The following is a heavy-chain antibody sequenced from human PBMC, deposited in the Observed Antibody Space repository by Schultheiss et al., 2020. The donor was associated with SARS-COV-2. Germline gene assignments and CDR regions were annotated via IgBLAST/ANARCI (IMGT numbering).Heavy chain of an antibody. Sequence: GGSLRLSCAASGFTFSSYAMSWVRQAPGKGLEWVSYISSSGSTIYYADSVKGRFTISRDNAKNSLYLQMNSLRAEDTAVYYCARGPLGRYDYVWGSYNWFDPWGQGTLVTVSS. V-gene: IGHV3-48*04. J-gene: IGHJ5*02. D-gene: IGHD3-16*01. CDR3: ARGPLGRYDYVWGSYNWFDP. CDR2: ISSSGSTI. CDR1: GFTFSSYA.